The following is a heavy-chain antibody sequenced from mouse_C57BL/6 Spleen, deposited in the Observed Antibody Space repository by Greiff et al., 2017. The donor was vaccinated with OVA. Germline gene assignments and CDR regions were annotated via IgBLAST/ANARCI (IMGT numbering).Heavy chain of an antibody. CDR2: INYDGSST. CDR1: GFTFSDYY. CDR3: ARGNYEGLYDY. V-gene: IGHV5-16*01. J-gene: IGHJ2*01. D-gene: IGHD1-1*01. Sequence: DVQLQESEGGLVQPGSSMKLSCTASGFTFSDYYMAWVRQVPEKGLEWVANINYDGSSTYYLDSLKSRFIISRDNAKNILYLQMSSLKSEDTATYYCARGNYEGLYDYWGQGTTLTVSS.